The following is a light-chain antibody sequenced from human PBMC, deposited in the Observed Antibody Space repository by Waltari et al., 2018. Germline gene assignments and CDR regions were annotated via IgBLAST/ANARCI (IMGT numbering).Light chain of an antibody. V-gene: IGLV4-69*01. J-gene: IGLJ3*02. CDR3: QTGGHGTWV. CDR2: VNSDGSH. CDR1: SGHSSNI. Sequence: SLSLSASLGDSVKLTCTLSSGHSSNIIAWLQQQPTKDPRYLMKVNSDGSHTKGDDIPDRFSGSSCGAERHLTISSLQSEDEADYYCQTGGHGTWVFGGGTKLTVL.